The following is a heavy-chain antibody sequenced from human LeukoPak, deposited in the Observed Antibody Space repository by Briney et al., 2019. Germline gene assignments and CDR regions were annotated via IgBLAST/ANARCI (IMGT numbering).Heavy chain of an antibody. D-gene: IGHD6-19*01. CDR1: GGSISSYY. CDR2: IYYSGST. J-gene: IGHJ4*02. V-gene: IGHV4-59*08. CDR3: AGRGIAVADYPY. Sequence: SETLSLTCTVSGGSISSYYWSWIRQPPGKGLEWIGYIYYSGSTNYNPSLKSPVTISVDTSKNQFSLKLTSLTAADTAVYYCAGRGIAVADYPYWGQGTLVTVSS.